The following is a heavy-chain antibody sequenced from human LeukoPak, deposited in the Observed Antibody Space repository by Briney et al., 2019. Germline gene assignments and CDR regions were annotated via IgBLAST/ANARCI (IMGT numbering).Heavy chain of an antibody. CDR3: AKDRNSYGLLGFDY. D-gene: IGHD2/OR15-2a*01. J-gene: IGHJ4*02. CDR1: GFTFSSYA. Sequence: GGSPRLSCAASGFTFSSYAMSWVRQAPGKGLEWVSVINGGGVNTYYADSVKGRFTISRDNSKNTLYLQMNSLRAEDTAVYYCAKDRNSYGLLGFDYWGQGTLVTVSS. CDR2: INGGGVNT. V-gene: IGHV3-23*01.